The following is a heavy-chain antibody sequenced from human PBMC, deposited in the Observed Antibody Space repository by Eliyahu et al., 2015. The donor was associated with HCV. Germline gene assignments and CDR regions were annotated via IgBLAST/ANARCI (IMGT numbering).Heavy chain of an antibody. CDR1: XGSXSSYY. D-gene: IGHD2/OR15-2a*01. CDR3: ARDRQGVINYGMDV. Sequence: QVQLQXSGPGLVKPSEXLSLTCAVXXGSXSSYYWSWIRQPAGKGLEWIGRXYTSGSTNYNPPLKSRVXMSVDTSKNQFSLKLSSVTAADTAVYYCARDRQGVINYGMDVWGQGTTVTVSS. CDR2: XYTSGST. J-gene: IGHJ6*02. V-gene: IGHV4-4*07.